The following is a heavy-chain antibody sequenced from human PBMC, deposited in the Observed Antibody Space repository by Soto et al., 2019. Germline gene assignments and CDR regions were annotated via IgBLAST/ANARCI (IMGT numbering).Heavy chain of an antibody. CDR2: IYYSGST. D-gene: IGHD3-9*01. J-gene: IGHJ4*02. CDR3: ASRRGRKTGYYTFDY. Sequence: QLQLQESGPGLVKPSETLSLTCTVSGGSISSSSYYWGWIRQPPGKGLEWIGSIYYSGSTYYNPSLKSRVTISVDTAKNQCSLKLSSVTAADTAVYYCASRRGRKTGYYTFDYWGQGTLVTVSS. CDR1: GGSISSSSYY. V-gene: IGHV4-39*01.